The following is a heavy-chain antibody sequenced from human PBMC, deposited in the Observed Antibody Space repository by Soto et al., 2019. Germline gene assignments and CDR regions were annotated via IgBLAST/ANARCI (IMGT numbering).Heavy chain of an antibody. CDR3: ARDRYYYYYMDV. Sequence: GGSLRLSCAASGFTFSDYYMSWIRQAPGKGLEWVSYISSSGSTIYYAESVKGRFTISRDNAKNSLYLQMNSLRAEDTAVYYCARDRYYYYYMDVWGKGTTVTVSS. J-gene: IGHJ6*03. CDR2: ISSSGSTI. V-gene: IGHV3-11*01. CDR1: GFTFSDYY.